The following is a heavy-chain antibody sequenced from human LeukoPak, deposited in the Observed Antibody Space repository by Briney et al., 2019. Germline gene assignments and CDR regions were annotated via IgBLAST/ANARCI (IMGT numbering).Heavy chain of an antibody. Sequence: GGSLRLSCAASGFTFSSYAMSWVRQAPGRGLEWVSAISGSVGSTYYADSVKGRFTISRDNSKNTLYLQMNSLRAEDTAVYYCAKERGYDYVWGSYEAYFDYWGQGTLVTVSS. V-gene: IGHV3-23*01. D-gene: IGHD3-16*01. CDR3: AKERGYDYVWGSYEAYFDY. CDR2: ISGSVGST. J-gene: IGHJ4*02. CDR1: GFTFSSYA.